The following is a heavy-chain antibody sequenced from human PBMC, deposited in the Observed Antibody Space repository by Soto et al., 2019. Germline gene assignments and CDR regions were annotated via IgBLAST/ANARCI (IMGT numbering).Heavy chain of an antibody. CDR1: GGSIRSDGYY. J-gene: IGHJ3*02. CDR3: ARDGLSGGDAFDI. V-gene: IGHV4-31*03. D-gene: IGHD3-10*01. Sequence: QVQLQESGPGLLKPSQTLSLTCTVSGGSIRSDGYYWTWIRQRPGKGLEWLGYMNYRGITYYNPSLKSRLTISEDTSKNHFSLNLSSVTAADTAVYYCARDGLSGGDAFDIWGQGTMVVVSS. CDR2: MNYRGIT.